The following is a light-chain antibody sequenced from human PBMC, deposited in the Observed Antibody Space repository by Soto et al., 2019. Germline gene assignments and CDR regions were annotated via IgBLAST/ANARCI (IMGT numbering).Light chain of an antibody. CDR2: DIS. CDR3: QQYYSNPWT. CDR1: QTVSNV. V-gene: IGKV1-5*01. J-gene: IGKJ1*01. Sequence: DIQMTQSPSTLYASVGDRFTITYRAIQTVSNVLAWFQQRPGEGPKLLIYDISSLGSGVPSRFSGSGSATGTEFTLTISSLQPDDLATYYCQQYYSNPWTFGQGTKVDIK.